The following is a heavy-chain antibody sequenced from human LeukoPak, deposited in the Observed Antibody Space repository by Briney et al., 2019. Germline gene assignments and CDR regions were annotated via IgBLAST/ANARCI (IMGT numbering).Heavy chain of an antibody. J-gene: IGHJ5*02. CDR2: ISSSGGTI. CDR3: ARDLRLGYCSGNSCYSS. CDR1: GFTFSSYE. V-gene: IGHV3-48*03. D-gene: IGHD2-15*01. Sequence: GGSLRLSCAASGFTFSSYEMNWVRQAPGKGLEWVSYISSSGGTIYHADSVKGRFSISRDNAKNSLYLQMNSLRAEDTAVYYCARDLRLGYCSGNSCYSSWGQGNLVTVSS.